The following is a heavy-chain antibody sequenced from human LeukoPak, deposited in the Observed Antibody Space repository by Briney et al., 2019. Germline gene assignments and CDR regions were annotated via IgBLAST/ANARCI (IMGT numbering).Heavy chain of an antibody. CDR3: ARVLSAAGFDFDY. J-gene: IGHJ4*02. CDR2: ISSSSSYI. V-gene: IGHV3-21*01. CDR1: GFTFSSYS. Sequence: PGGSLRLSCAASGFTFSSYSMNWVRQAPGKGLAWVSSISSSSSYIYYADSVKGRFTISRDNAKNSLYLQMNSLRAEDTAVYYCARVLSAAGFDFDYWGQGTLVTVSS. D-gene: IGHD3-10*01.